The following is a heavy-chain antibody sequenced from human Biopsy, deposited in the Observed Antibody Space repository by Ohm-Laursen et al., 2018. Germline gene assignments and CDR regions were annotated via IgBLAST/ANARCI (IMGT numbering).Heavy chain of an antibody. V-gene: IGHV1-2*02. CDR3: ARGRRHCSGTCSRWYFDL. CDR1: GYTFTAFS. CDR2: INPKSGDT. J-gene: IGHJ2*01. Sequence: SVKVSCKPSGYTFTAFSVHWLRQAPGQGLEWMGWINPKSGDTDYPQNFQGRVSMTRDTSISTAYMDLSMLRSDDTAVYYCARGRRHCSGTCSRWYFDLWGRGTLVTVSS. D-gene: IGHD2-2*01.